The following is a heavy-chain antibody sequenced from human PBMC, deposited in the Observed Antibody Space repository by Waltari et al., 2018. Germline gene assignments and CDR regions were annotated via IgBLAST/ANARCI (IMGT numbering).Heavy chain of an antibody. CDR3: AKGGRDIGADDS. V-gene: IGHV3-23*01. D-gene: IGHD2-15*01. CDR2: ITGGGEYI. Sequence: EVQVLESGGDLVQPGGSLRLSCAASGFPFSSYSMSWVRRAPGKGLEWVSAITGGGEYILYTDSVKGRFTISRDNSKNTLYLQMNSLRAEDTAVYFCAKGGRDIGADDSWGQGTLVTVSS. CDR1: GFPFSSYS. J-gene: IGHJ4*02.